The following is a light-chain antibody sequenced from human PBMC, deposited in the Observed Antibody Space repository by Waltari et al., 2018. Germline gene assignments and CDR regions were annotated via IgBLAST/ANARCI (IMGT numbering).Light chain of an antibody. J-gene: IGLJ1*01. Sequence: QTALTQPASVSGSPGQSITSSCTGSINDVGGYNYVSWYQQYPGKAPKLMIYDVSKLPSGVSHRFSGSKSGNTASLTISGLQAEDEADYYCISYTSSSSYVFGTGTKVTVL. CDR2: DVS. V-gene: IGLV2-14*01. CDR1: INDVGGYNY. CDR3: ISYTSSSSYV.